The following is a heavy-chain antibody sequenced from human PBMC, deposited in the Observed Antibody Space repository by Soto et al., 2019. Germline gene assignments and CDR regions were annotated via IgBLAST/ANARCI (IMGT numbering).Heavy chain of an antibody. J-gene: IGHJ3*02. D-gene: IGHD2-15*01. CDR2: ISAYNGNT. V-gene: IGHV1-18*01. CDR1: GYTFTSYG. CDR3: ASTVVVRGAFDI. Sequence: ASVKVSCKASGYTFTSYGISWVRQAPGQGLEWMGWISAYNGNTNYAQKLQGRVTMTTDTSTSTAYMELRSLRSDDTAVYYCASTVVVRGAFDIRGQGTMVNVSS.